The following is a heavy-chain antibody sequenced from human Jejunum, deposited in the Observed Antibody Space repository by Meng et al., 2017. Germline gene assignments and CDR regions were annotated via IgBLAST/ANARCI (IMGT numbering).Heavy chain of an antibody. Sequence: QVQREAGGSGLVEPWGPLSLTWAAPGDSISSDNWWCWVRRPPGKGPEWIGDIFRTGTSNYSPSLRSRVAIYMDKSKNQFSLCLNSVTAADTAVYYCARKGGTYSTGHFPHFDYWGQGTLVTVSS. D-gene: IGHD6-19*01. CDR1: GDSISSDNW. V-gene: IGHV4-4*02. CDR3: ARKGGTYSTGHFPHFDY. CDR2: IFRTGTS. J-gene: IGHJ4*02.